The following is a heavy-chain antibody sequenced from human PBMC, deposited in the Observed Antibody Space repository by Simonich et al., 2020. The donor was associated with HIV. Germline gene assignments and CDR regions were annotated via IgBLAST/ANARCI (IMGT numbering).Heavy chain of an antibody. CDR3: ARARGYSYGYFDY. CDR1: GFTFRCYE. Sequence: EVQLVEAGGGLVQPGGSLRLSCAASGFTFRCYEMNWVRQAQGNGRAGVSHICMSGSTIYYAYAVKGRVTISRDNAKNSLYLQMNSLRAEDTAVYYCARARGYSYGYFDYWGQGTLVTVSS. CDR2: ICMSGSTI. V-gene: IGHV3-48*03. D-gene: IGHD5-18*01. J-gene: IGHJ4*02.